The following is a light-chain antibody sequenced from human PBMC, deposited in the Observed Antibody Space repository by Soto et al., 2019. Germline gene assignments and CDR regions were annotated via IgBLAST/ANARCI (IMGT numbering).Light chain of an antibody. V-gene: IGKV3D-20*01. CDR3: QQYGSSPIT. Sequence: EIVLKPSRATLSLSPCERATLSVGAGPSVSSSYLAWYHQKPGLAPRLLIYDASSRATGIPDRFSGSGSGTDFTLTISRLEPEDFAVYYCQQYGSSPITCGQGTRLEI. CDR2: DAS. J-gene: IGKJ5*01. CDR1: PSVSSSY.